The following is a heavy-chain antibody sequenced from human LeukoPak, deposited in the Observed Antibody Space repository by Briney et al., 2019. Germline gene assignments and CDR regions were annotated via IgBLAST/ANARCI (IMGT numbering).Heavy chain of an antibody. CDR1: GGSFSSSSYD. D-gene: IGHD6-13*01. CDR2: IYYRGST. Sequence: RASETLSLTCTVYGGSFSSSSYDWGWIRQPPGKGLEWIGSIYYRGSTYYNPSLKSRVTISVDTSKNQFSLKLSSVTAADTAVYYCARHSWSGLAAAGNDYWGQGTLVTVSS. CDR3: ARHSWSGLAAAGNDY. J-gene: IGHJ4*02. V-gene: IGHV4-39*01.